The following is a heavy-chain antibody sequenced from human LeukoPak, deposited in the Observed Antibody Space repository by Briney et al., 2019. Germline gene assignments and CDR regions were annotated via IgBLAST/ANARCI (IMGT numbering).Heavy chain of an antibody. Sequence: PSETLSLTCTVSGGSISSGGYYWSWIRQHPGKGLEWIGYIYYSGSTYYNPSLKSRVTISVDTSKNQFSLKLSSVTAADTAVYYCARDREGSGWYFDYWGQGTLVTVSS. D-gene: IGHD6-19*01. CDR1: GGSISSGGYY. J-gene: IGHJ4*02. V-gene: IGHV4-31*03. CDR2: IYYSGST. CDR3: ARDREGSGWYFDY.